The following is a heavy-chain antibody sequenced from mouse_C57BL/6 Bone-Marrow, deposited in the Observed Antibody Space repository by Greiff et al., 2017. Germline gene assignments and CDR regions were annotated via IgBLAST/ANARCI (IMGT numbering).Heavy chain of an antibody. V-gene: IGHV5-4*01. D-gene: IGHD2-2*01. J-gene: IGHJ1*03. CDR2: ISDGGSYT. CDR1: GFTFSSYA. CDR3: ARDRGYPYWYFDV. Sequence: EVKVVESGGGLVKPGGSLKLSCAASGFTFSSYAMSWVRQTPEKRLEWVATISDGGSYTYYPDNVKGRFTISRDNAKNNLYLQMSHLKSEDTAMYYCARDRGYPYWYFDVWGTGTTVTVSS.